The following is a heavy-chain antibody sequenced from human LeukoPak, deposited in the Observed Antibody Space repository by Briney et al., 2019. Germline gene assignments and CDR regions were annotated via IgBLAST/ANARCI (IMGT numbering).Heavy chain of an antibody. V-gene: IGHV3-30*02. D-gene: IGHD6-19*01. J-gene: IGHJ3*01. Sequence: GGSLSLSCAVSGFTFSNFGMLWVRQAPGRGLEWVVFIRNDRSINYYADSVKGRFTISRDNSNNTLYLQMNSLRAEDTAVYYCAKGYIHTSGWWDAFDCWGQGTMVAVSS. CDR1: GFTFSNFG. CDR3: AKGYIHTSGWWDAFDC. CDR2: IRNDRSIN.